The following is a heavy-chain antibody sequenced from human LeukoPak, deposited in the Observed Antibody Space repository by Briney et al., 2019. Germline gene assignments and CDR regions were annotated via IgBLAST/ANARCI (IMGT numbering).Heavy chain of an antibody. J-gene: IGHJ4*02. D-gene: IGHD2-2*01. V-gene: IGHV4-59*01. CDR1: GGSIDSYY. CDR2: IYYTGST. CDR3: ARVYQSAEYYFDY. Sequence: KPSETLSLTCTVSGGSIDSYYWSWIRQPPGKGLEWIVYIYYTGSTEYHPSLKSRVTISLDTSKNQFSLKLTSVTAADTAVYYCARVYQSAEYYFDYWGQGNLVSVSS.